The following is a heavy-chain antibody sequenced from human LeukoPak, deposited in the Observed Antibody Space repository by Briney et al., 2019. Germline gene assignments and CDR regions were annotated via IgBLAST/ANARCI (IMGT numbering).Heavy chain of an antibody. CDR2: MFHSGTT. J-gene: IGHJ4*02. CDR1: GGSISRGGYY. CDR3: ARPSTETGPSRGYFDY. V-gene: IGHV4-30-2*06. D-gene: IGHD4-11*01. Sequence: SETLSLTCTVSGGSISRGGYYCSWIRQSPGKGLEWIGYMFHSGTTYYNPSLKSRVTISMDRSKNQFSLRLNSVTAADTAVYYCARPSTETGPSRGYFDYWGQGRLVTVSS.